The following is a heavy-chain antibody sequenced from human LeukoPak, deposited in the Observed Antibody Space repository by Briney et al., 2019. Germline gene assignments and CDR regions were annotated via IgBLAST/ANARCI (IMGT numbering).Heavy chain of an antibody. CDR2: ISAYNGNT. V-gene: IGHV1-18*01. CDR3: ARQWLVQDYYYGMDV. Sequence: ASVKVSCKASGYTLTSYGISWVRQAPGQGLEWMGWISAYNGNTNYAQKLQGRVTMTTDTSTSTAYMELRSLRSDDTAVYYCARQWLVQDYYYGMDVWGQGTTVTVSS. CDR1: GYTLTSYG. J-gene: IGHJ6*02. D-gene: IGHD6-19*01.